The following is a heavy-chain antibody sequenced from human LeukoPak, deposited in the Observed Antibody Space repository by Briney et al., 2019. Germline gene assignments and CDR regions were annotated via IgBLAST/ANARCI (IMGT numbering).Heavy chain of an antibody. CDR3: AREVSPTYYYDSSGWDI. CDR2: IYYSGST. CDR1: GGSISSGGYY. Sequence: TLSLPCTVSGGSISSGGYYWSWIGQHPGKGLEWIRYIYYSGSTYYNPSLKSRVTISVDTSKNQFSLKLSSVTAADTAVYYCAREVSPTYYYDSSGWDIWGQGTMVTVSS. V-gene: IGHV4-31*03. D-gene: IGHD3-22*01. J-gene: IGHJ3*02.